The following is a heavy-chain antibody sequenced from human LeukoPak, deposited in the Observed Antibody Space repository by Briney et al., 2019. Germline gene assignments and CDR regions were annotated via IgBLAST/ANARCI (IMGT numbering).Heavy chain of an antibody. J-gene: IGHJ4*02. CDR1: GGSISSGDYY. CDR3: ARGSIPDY. CDR2: FYTSGTP. V-gene: IGHV4-61*02. D-gene: IGHD2-21*01. Sequence: PSQTLSLTCTVSGGSISSGDYYWSWIRQPPGKGLEWIGRFYTSGTPNYNPSLKSRVTILVDTSRNQFSLKLSSVTAADTAVYYCARGSIPDYWGQGILVTVSS.